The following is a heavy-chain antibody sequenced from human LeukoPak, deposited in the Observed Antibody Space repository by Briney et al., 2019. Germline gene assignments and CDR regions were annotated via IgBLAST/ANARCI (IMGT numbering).Heavy chain of an antibody. CDR3: ARGRYYYDSSGYYGY. J-gene: IGHJ4*02. CDR2: ISSSGSTI. CDR1: GFTFSSYW. D-gene: IGHD3-22*01. V-gene: IGHV3-48*04. Sequence: PGGSLRLSCAASGFTFSSYWMSWVRQAPGKGLEWVSYISSSGSTIYYADSVKGRFTISRDNAKNSLYLQMNSLRAEDTAVYYCARGRYYYDSSGYYGYWGQGTLVTVSS.